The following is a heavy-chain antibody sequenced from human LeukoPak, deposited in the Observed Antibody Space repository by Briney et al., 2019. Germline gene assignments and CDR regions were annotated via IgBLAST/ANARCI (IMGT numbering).Heavy chain of an antibody. CDR2: IIPIPGIA. V-gene: IGHV1-69*04. Sequence: SVKVSCKASGGTFSSYAISWVRQAPGQGLEWMGRIIPIPGIANYAQKFQGRVTITADKSTSTAYMELSSLRSEDTAVYYCARDFTGAYCGGDCYRWGQGTLVTVSS. CDR3: ARDFTGAYCGGDCYR. D-gene: IGHD2-21*02. CDR1: GGTFSSYA. J-gene: IGHJ5*02.